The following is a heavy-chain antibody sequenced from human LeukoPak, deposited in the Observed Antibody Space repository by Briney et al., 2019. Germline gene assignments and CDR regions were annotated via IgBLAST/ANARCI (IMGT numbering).Heavy chain of an antibody. CDR3: AGQYCSGGSCYPGYYYYYGMDV. D-gene: IGHD2-15*01. CDR1: GYTFTGYY. J-gene: IGHJ6*02. CDR2: INPNSGGT. V-gene: IGHV1-2*02. Sequence: ASVKVSRKASGYTFTGYYMHWVRQAPGQGLEWMGWINPNSGGTNYAQKFQGRVTMTRDTSISTAYMELSRLRSDDTAVYYCAGQYCSGGSCYPGYYYYYGMDVWGQGTTVTVSS.